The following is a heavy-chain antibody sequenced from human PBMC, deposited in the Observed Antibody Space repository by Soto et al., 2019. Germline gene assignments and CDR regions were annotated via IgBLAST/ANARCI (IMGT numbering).Heavy chain of an antibody. J-gene: IGHJ5*02. CDR2: IYHSGST. CDR1: GYSIISGYY. V-gene: IGHV4-38-2*01. D-gene: IGHD5-12*01. Sequence: SETLSLTCAVSGYSIISGYYCCCIRQPPGKGLEWIGSIYHSGSTYYNPSLKSRVTISIDTSKNQFSLKLSSVTAADTAVYYCARHLLWRVATTPGRFDPWGQGTLVT. CDR3: ARHLLWRVATTPGRFDP.